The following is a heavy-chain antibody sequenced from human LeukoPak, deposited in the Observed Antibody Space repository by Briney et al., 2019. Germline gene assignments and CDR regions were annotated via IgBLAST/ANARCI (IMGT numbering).Heavy chain of an antibody. J-gene: IGHJ4*02. V-gene: IGHV3-48*03. CDR1: GFTFSNYE. CDR3: ARDAGIDGTDFDY. CDR2: ISGSGNTM. D-gene: IGHD5-24*01. Sequence: GGSLTLSCAASGFTFSNYEMDWVRQAPGKRLEWISYISGSGNTMYYAVSVKGRFTISRDNAKDSLSLQLNSLRVEDTAVYYCARDAGIDGTDFDYWGQGALVTVSS.